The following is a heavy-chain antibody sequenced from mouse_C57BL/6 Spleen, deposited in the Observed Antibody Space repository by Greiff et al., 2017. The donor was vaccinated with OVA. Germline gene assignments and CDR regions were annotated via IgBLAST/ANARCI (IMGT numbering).Heavy chain of an antibody. CDR3: AREDGPYYFDY. J-gene: IGHJ2*01. V-gene: IGHV5-16*01. D-gene: IGHD2-3*01. CDR2: INYDGSST. Sequence: EVHLVESEGGLVQPGSSMKLSCTASGFTFSDYYMAWVRQVPEKGLEWVANINYDGSSTYYLDSLKSRFIISRDNAKNILYLQMSSLKSEDTATYYCAREDGPYYFDYWGQGTTLTVSS. CDR1: GFTFSDYY.